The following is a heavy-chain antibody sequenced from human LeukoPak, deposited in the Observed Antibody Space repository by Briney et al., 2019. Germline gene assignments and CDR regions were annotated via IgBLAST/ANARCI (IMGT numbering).Heavy chain of an antibody. V-gene: IGHV5-51*01. CDR2: IYPGDSDT. CDR3: ASSYGSGSPPRDAFDI. CDR1: GYSFTSYW. J-gene: IGHJ3*02. D-gene: IGHD3-10*01. Sequence: PGESLKISCKGSGYSFTSYWIGWVRQMPGKGLEWMGIIYPGDSDTRYSPSFQGQVTISADKSISTAYLQWSSLKASDTAMYYCASSYGSGSPPRDAFDIWGQGTMVTVSS.